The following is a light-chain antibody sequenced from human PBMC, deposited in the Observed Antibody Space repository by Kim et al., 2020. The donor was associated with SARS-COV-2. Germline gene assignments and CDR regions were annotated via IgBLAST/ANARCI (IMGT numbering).Light chain of an antibody. CDR2: WGS. CDR1: RILISTTGISY. CDR3: HQYNSALVCT. V-gene: IGKV4-1*01. Sequence: TINSKPSRILISTTGISYFSWSHRKTRQPPLFIISWGSTRATGVPHRVSGGGSGTDFTLTTNALQGEDASIYYCHQYNSALVCTFGQGTKLVI. J-gene: IGKJ2*02.